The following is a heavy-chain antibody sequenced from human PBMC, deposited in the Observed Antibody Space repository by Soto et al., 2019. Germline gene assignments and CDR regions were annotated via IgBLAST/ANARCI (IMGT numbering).Heavy chain of an antibody. J-gene: IGHJ5*02. CDR2: INPSGGNT. CDR1: GYTFTDYY. V-gene: IGHV1-46*01. CDR3: HSTSRAARWFDP. Sequence: GASVQVSCQASGYTFTDYYIHWVRQAPGQGLEWMGIINPSGGNTNYAQRFQGRVTMTRDTSTSTVYMELSSLTSDDTAVYYCHSTSRAARWFDPWGQGTLVTVSS. D-gene: IGHD2-2*01.